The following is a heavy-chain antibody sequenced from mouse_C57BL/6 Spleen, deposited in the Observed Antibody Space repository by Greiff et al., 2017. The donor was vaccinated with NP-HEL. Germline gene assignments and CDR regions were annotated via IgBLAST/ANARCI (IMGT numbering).Heavy chain of an antibody. J-gene: IGHJ4*01. CDR1: GYSFTGYF. CDR3: ARGGYYYGSRGYYAMDY. D-gene: IGHD1-1*01. CDR2: INPYNGDT. V-gene: IGHV1-20*01. Sequence: VQLQQSGPELVKPGDSVKISCKASGYSFTGYFMNWVMQSHGKSLEWIGRINPYNGDTFYNQKFKGKATLTVDKSSSTAHMELRSLTSEDSAVYYCARGGYYYGSRGYYAMDYWGQGTSVTVSS.